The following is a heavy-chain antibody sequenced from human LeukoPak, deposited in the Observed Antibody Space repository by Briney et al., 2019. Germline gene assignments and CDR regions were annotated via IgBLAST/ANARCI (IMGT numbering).Heavy chain of an antibody. CDR2: ISADGGST. Sequence: PGGSLRLSCASSGFSFDDYAMHWVRQAPGRGLEWVSLISADGGSTYYADSVKGGFTISRDNSKNSLYLQMNRLRTEDTGLYYCAKEPHSGSYRDYFDYWGQGTLVSVSS. CDR3: AKEPHSGSYRDYFDY. V-gene: IGHV3-43*02. J-gene: IGHJ4*02. D-gene: IGHD1-26*01. CDR1: GFSFDDYA.